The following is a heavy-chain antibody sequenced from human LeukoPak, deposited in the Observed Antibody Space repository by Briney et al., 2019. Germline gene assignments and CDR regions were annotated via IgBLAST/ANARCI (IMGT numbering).Heavy chain of an antibody. J-gene: IGHJ3*02. CDR1: GFTFDDYG. D-gene: IGHD1-26*01. V-gene: IGHV3-20*01. CDR3: ARDKRDSGSYYGAFDI. CDR2: INWNGGST. Sequence: GGSLRLSCAASGFTFDDYGMSWVRQAPGKGLEWVSGINWNGGSTGYADSVKGRFTISRDNAKNSLYLQMNSLRAEDTALYHCARDKRDSGSYYGAFDIWGQGTMVTVSS.